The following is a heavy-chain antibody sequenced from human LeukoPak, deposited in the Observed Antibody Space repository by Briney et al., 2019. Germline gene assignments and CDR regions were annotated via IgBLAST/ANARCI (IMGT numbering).Heavy chain of an antibody. D-gene: IGHD3-10*01. CDR2: IYYSGST. CDR3: ARTNGSGRSYYYYMDV. CDR1: GGSISSSSYY. Sequence: SETLSLTCTVSGGSISSSSYYWGWIRQPPGKGLEWIGSIYYSGSTYYNPSLKSRVTISVDTSKNQFSLKLSSVTAADTAVYYCARTNGSGRSYYYYMDVWGKGTTVTISS. J-gene: IGHJ6*03. V-gene: IGHV4-39*07.